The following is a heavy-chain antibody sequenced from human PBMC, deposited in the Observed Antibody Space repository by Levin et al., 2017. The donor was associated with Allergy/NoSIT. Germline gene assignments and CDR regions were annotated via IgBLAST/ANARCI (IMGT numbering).Heavy chain of an antibody. V-gene: IGHV3-53*01. J-gene: IGHJ6*02. CDR3: AMTDSGSTDYYYGMDV. D-gene: IGHD3-10*01. Sequence: GESLKISCAASGFTISSNYMSWVRQAPGKGLEWVSVIYSGGSTYYADSVKGRFTISRDNSKNTLYLQMNSLRAEDTAVYYCAMTDSGSTDYYYGMDVWGQGTTVTVSS. CDR1: GFTISSNY. CDR2: IYSGGST.